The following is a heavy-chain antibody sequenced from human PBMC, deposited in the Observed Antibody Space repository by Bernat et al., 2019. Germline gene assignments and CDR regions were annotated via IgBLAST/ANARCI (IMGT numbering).Heavy chain of an antibody. Sequence: EVQLVESGGGLEQPGGSLRLSCAASGFTFSSYSMNWVRQAPGKGLEWVSYVSARGSPIYYADSVKGRFTISRDNAKNSLYLQMNSLRDGDTAVYYCVRDLAWAFDYWGQGTLVTVSS. J-gene: IGHJ4*02. D-gene: IGHD7-27*01. CDR2: VSARGSPI. CDR1: GFTFSSYS. V-gene: IGHV3-48*02. CDR3: VRDLAWAFDY.